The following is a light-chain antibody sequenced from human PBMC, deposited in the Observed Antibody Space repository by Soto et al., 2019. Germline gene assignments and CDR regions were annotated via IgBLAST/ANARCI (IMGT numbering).Light chain of an antibody. Sequence: DIQLTQSPSSLSASVGDRVTMTCRASETISTFLNWYQHKPGKAPKLLISAASRLQSGVPPRFSGSGSGTDFTLTINSLRPEDFASYYCRQSYSSSPITFGPGTRLEIK. CDR3: RQSYSSSPIT. CDR2: AAS. J-gene: IGKJ5*01. CDR1: ETISTF. V-gene: IGKV1-39*01.